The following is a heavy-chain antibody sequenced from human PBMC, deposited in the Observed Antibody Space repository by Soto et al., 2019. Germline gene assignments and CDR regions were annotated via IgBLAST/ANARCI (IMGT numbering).Heavy chain of an antibody. J-gene: IGHJ4*02. CDR3: AIARLDDFGDRIAAAGTFDY. CDR2: IYSRGDT. D-gene: IGHD6-13*01. CDR1: GGSIRGGDYY. V-gene: IGHV4-30-4*01. Sequence: SETLSLTCTVSGGSIRGGDYYWTWIRQSPGKGLEWIGYIYSRGDTSYKTSVESRVTISRDTSKNQLSLNLSSVTAADTAVYYCAIARLDDFGDRIAAAGTFDYWGQGTLVTVSS.